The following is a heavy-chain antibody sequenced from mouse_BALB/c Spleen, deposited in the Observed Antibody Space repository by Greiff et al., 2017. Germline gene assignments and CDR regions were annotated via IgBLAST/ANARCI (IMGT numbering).Heavy chain of an antibody. Sequence: QVQLQQPGAELVKPGASVKLSCKASGYTFTSYWMHWVKQRPGQGLEWIGEINPSNGRTNYNEKFKSKATLTVDKSSSTAYMQLSSLTSEDSAVYYGARSITTVEVFAYWGQGTLVTVSA. CDR1: GYTFTSYW. V-gene: IGHV1S81*02. CDR3: ARSITTVEVFAY. D-gene: IGHD1-1*01. CDR2: INPSNGRT. J-gene: IGHJ3*01.